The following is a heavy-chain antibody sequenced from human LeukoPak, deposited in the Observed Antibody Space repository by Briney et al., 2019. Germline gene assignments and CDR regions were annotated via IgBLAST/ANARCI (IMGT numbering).Heavy chain of an antibody. D-gene: IGHD3-10*01. CDR1: GSTFSSYG. CDR3: AKEIHAFGGFDY. V-gene: IGHV3-30*18. J-gene: IGHJ4*02. CDR2: ISKNGNHQ. Sequence: GGSLRLSCAVSGSTFSSYGMHWVRQAPGKGLEWVAGISKNGNHQSYADSVKGRFTISRDNSKNTLFLQMNSLRVEDTAVYYCAKEIHAFGGFDYWGQGTLVTVSS.